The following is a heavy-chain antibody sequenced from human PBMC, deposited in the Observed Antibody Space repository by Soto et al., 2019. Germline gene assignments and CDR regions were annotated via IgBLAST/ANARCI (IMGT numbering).Heavy chain of an antibody. Sequence: GGSLRLSCAASGFTFDDYAMHWVRQAPGKGLEWVSGISWNSGSIGYADSVKGRFTISRDNAKNSLYLQMNSLRAEDTALYYCAKDRLGYCSGGSCYSDYGMDVWGQGTTVTVSS. J-gene: IGHJ6*02. CDR3: AKDRLGYCSGGSCYSDYGMDV. CDR2: ISWNSGSI. V-gene: IGHV3-9*01. CDR1: GFTFDDYA. D-gene: IGHD2-15*01.